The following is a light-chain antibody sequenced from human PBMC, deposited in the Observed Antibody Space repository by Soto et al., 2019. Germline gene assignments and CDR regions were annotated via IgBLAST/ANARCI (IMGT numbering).Light chain of an antibody. CDR1: SSNIGSNY. CDR3: ATWDDSLSGWV. J-gene: IGLJ3*02. V-gene: IGLV1-47*01. Sequence: QSVLTQPPSASGTPGQRVTISCPGSSSNIGSNYVYWYQQLPGTAPKLLIYRNNQRPSGVTDRFSGSKSGTSASLAISGLRSEDEADYYCATWDDSLSGWVFGGGTKLTVL. CDR2: RNN.